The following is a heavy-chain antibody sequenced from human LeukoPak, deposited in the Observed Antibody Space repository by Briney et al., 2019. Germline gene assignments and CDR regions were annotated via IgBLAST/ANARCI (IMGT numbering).Heavy chain of an antibody. D-gene: IGHD4-11*01. CDR3: ARGDYSNYMRYYFDY. J-gene: IGHJ4*02. CDR2: VYYSGST. CDR1: GGSISSYY. V-gene: IGHV4-59*01. Sequence: PSETLSLTCTVSGGSISSYYWSWIRQPPGKGLEWIGYVYYSGSTNYNPSLKSRVTISVDTSKNQFSLKLSSVTAADTAVYYCARGDYSNYMRYYFDYWGQGTLVTVSS.